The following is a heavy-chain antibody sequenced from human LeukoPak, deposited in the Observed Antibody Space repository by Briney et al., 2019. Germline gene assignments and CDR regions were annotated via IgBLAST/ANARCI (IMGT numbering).Heavy chain of an antibody. J-gene: IGHJ4*02. Sequence: ASVKVSCKASGYTFTSYYMHWVRQAPGQGLEWMGIINPSGGSTSYAQKFQGRVTMTRDTSTSTVYMELSSLRSEDTAVYYCARELFSIVAYDSGVVDYWGQGTLVTVSS. CDR2: INPSGGST. V-gene: IGHV1-46*01. D-gene: IGHD5-12*01. CDR1: GYTFTSYY. CDR3: ARELFSIVAYDSGVVDY.